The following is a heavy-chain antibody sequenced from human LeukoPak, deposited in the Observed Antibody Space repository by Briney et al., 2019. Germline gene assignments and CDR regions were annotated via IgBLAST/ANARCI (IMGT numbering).Heavy chain of an antibody. Sequence: SETLSLTCNVSGASIRSYYWNWFRQPPGKGLEWIGYIYYSGSTNYNPSLKSRVTISVDTSKNQFSLKLSSVTAADTAVYYCARYVELGYCSGGSCYGGFDYWGQGTLVTVSS. D-gene: IGHD2-15*01. J-gene: IGHJ4*02. CDR1: GASIRSYY. CDR2: IYYSGST. V-gene: IGHV4-59*01. CDR3: ARYVELGYCSGGSCYGGFDY.